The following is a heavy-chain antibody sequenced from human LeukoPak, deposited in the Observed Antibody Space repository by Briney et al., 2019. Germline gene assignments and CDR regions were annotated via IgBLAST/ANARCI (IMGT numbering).Heavy chain of an antibody. CDR3: ARGVPRIQLWPSAPYYYYMDV. V-gene: IGHV1-18*01. D-gene: IGHD5-18*01. CDR2: ISAYNGNT. Sequence: GASVKVSCKASGYTFTSYGISWVRQAPGQGLEWMGWISAYNGNTNYAQKLQGRVTMTTDTSTSTAYMELRSLRSDDTAVYYCARGVPRIQLWPSAPYYYYMDVWGKGTTATVSS. CDR1: GYTFTSYG. J-gene: IGHJ6*03.